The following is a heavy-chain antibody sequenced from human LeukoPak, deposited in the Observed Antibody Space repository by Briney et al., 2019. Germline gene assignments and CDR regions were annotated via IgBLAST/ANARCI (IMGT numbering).Heavy chain of an antibody. J-gene: IGHJ5*02. Sequence: SVKLSCKASGYTFTGYYMHWVRQAPGQGLEWMGCINPNSGGTNYAQKFQGSVTITRNTSISTAYIELNRLISYATAVYYCXRRPVPAAIKGXXXDPWGQGXXXTXSX. CDR3: XRRPVPAAIKGXXXDP. V-gene: IGHV1-2*02. D-gene: IGHD2-2*01. CDR1: GYTFTGYY. CDR2: INPNSGGT.